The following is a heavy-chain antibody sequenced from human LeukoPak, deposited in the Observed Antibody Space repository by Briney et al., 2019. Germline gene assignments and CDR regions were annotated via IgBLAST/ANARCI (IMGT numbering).Heavy chain of an antibody. CDR3: ARVHDSSGYYYHHDAFDI. CDR2: INPSGGGT. CDR1: GYTFTSYY. V-gene: IGHV1-46*01. Sequence: ASVKVSCKASGYTFTSYYMHWVRQAPGQGLEWMGIINPSGGGTSYAQKFQGRVTMTRDTSTSTVYMELSSLRSEDTAVYYCARVHDSSGYYYHHDAFDIWGQGTMVTVSS. J-gene: IGHJ3*02. D-gene: IGHD3-22*01.